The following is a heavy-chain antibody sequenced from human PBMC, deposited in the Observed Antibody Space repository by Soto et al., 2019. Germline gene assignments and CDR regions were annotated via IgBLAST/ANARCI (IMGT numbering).Heavy chain of an antibody. J-gene: IGHJ3*02. CDR1: GGFVSSGSYY. V-gene: IGHV4-61*01. CDR3: ARVERGTATTVVDAFDI. Sequence: PSETLSLTCAVYGGFVSSGSYYWSWIRRPPGKGLEWIGEMSHSGGTHFNPSLKSRVTISVDTSKNQFSLKMSSVTAADTALYYCARVERGTATTVVDAFDIWGPGAMVTV. D-gene: IGHD1-1*01. CDR2: MSHSGGT.